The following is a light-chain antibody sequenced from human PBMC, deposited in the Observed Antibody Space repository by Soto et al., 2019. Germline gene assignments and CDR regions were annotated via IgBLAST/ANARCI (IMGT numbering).Light chain of an antibody. CDR2: EVS. J-gene: IGLJ1*01. CDR3: SSNTIYSILLYV. Sequence: ALTHPASATGSPGQSITFSCTGTSNDVGGYNYVSWYQQHPGKAPKLMIYEVSNRPSGVSNRFSGSKSGNTASLTISGLQAEDEVVYYCSSNTIYSILLYVVGPVT. CDR1: SNDVGGYNY. V-gene: IGLV2-14*01.